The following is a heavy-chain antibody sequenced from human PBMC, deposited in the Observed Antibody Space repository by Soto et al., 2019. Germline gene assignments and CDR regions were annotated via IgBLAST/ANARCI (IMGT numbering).Heavy chain of an antibody. V-gene: IGHV3-48*03. Sequence: TGGSLRLSCAASGFTFSSYHMDWVRQAPGKGLEWVSYISSASSAIYYADSVKGRFTISRDNAKNSLFLQMNSLRAEDTAVYYCARDLMVYAMDVWAQGTTVTVSS. D-gene: IGHD2-8*01. CDR1: GFTFSSYH. CDR3: ARDLMVYAMDV. J-gene: IGHJ6*02. CDR2: ISSASSAI.